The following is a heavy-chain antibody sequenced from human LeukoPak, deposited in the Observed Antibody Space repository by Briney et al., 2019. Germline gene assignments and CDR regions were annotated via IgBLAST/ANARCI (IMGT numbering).Heavy chain of an antibody. CDR1: GYTFTSYY. D-gene: IGHD1-14*01. CDR3: ARGGNNQSKYRNWFDP. CDR2: INPNSGGT. Sequence: GASVKVSCKASGYTFTSYYMHWVRQAPGQGLEWMGWINPNSGGTNYAQKFQGRVTMTRDTSISTAYMELSRLRSDDTAVYYCARGGNNQSKYRNWFDPWGQGTLVTVSS. J-gene: IGHJ5*02. V-gene: IGHV1-2*02.